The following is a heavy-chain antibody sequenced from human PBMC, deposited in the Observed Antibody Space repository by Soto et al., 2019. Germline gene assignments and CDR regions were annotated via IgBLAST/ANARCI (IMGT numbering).Heavy chain of an antibody. D-gene: IGHD2-21*01. J-gene: IGHJ5*02. CDR1: EDTFTNYG. Sequence: QVQLVQSGAEVKKPGSSVRVSCKASEDTFTNYGVSWVRQAPGQGFEWLGRFMPLLGTTHYAHKFQDRETLSEDGSSSTAFMDLDGLTPEEPSIYYCPRDLRRFADFVVGVAGDDHWIDPWGQGTLVIVCS. CDR2: FMPLLGTT. CDR3: PRDLRRFADFVVGVAGDDHWIDP. V-gene: IGHV1-69*18.